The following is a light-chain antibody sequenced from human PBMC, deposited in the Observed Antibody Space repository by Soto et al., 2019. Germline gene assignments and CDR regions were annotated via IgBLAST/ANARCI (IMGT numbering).Light chain of an antibody. Sequence: DIQMTQSPSFLSASVGDRVTITCRASQRIDNFLNWYQQKPGKAPKLLIYGASSLQSGVPSRFSGSGSGTDFTLTITSLQPEDSATYHCHQRYKTSLSSFGRGTKVEIK. V-gene: IGKV1-39*01. CDR2: GAS. CDR1: QRIDNF. J-gene: IGKJ2*01. CDR3: HQRYKTSLSS.